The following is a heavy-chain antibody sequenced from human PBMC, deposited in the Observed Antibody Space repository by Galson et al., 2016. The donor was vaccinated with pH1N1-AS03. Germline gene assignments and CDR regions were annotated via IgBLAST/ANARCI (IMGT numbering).Heavy chain of an antibody. J-gene: IGHJ3*02. CDR3: ASSLRLGHDAFDI. D-gene: IGHD3-16*01. CDR2: MNPNSANT. CDR1: GYTFTSYD. V-gene: IGHV1-8*01. Sequence: SVKVSCKASGYTFTSYDINWLRQAPGQGLEWMGWMNPNSANTGYAQKFQGRVTMTRNTSINTANMELSRLKSEETAVYYCASSLRLGHDAFDIWGQGTMVTVSS.